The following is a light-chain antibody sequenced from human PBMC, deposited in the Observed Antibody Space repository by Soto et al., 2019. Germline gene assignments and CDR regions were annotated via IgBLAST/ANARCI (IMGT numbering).Light chain of an antibody. V-gene: IGKV3-15*01. CDR1: QTVLTN. CDR3: QQYNNWPWT. Sequence: EVMMTQSPATLSVSPGERATLSCRASQTVLTNLAWYQQKPGQAPRLLIYGASTRATGIPARFSGSGSGTEFTLTISSLQSEDFAVYYCQQYNNWPWTFGQGTKVDIK. J-gene: IGKJ1*01. CDR2: GAS.